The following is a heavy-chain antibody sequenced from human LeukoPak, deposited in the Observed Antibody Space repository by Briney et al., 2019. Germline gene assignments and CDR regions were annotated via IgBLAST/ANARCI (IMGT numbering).Heavy chain of an antibody. CDR1: GYTFTGYG. D-gene: IGHD2-2*02. V-gene: IGHV1-18*01. CDR2: ISAYNGNT. Sequence: WASVKVACKASGYTFTGYGISWVRHAPGQGLEWIGWISAYNGNTNYAQKLQGRVTMTTDTSTSTAYMELRSLRSDDTAVYYCARVAIVVVPSAIRVNYYYYYMDVWGKGTTVTVSS. CDR3: ARVAIVVVPSAIRVNYYYYYMDV. J-gene: IGHJ6*03.